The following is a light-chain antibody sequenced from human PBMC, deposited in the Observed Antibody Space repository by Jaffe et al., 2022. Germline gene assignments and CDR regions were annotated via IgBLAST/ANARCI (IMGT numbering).Light chain of an antibody. CDR3: SSYTTSRTLV. Sequence: QSALSQPASVSGSPGQSITISCTGTNSDVGGYNFVSWYQQHPGKPPKLMIYDVSHRPSGVSNRFSGSKSDNTASLTISGLQTEDEADYYCSSYTTSRTLVFGGGTKLTVL. J-gene: IGLJ3*02. CDR2: DVS. CDR1: NSDVGGYNF. V-gene: IGLV2-14*03.